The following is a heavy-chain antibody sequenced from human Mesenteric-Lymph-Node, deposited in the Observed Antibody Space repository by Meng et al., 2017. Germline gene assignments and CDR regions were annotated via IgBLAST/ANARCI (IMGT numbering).Heavy chain of an antibody. V-gene: IGHV1-2*06. CDR3: AKALGWGSSPDY. CDR2: INPNSGGT. J-gene: IGHJ4*01. D-gene: IGHD2-21*01. CDR1: GYTFTAYY. Sequence: QVQLGQSGADVKKPGDSVKVSCKASGYTFTAYYIHWVRQAPGQGLEWMGRINPNSGGTNFAQKFQGRVIMTRDTSISTAYMELSSLGFDDTAVYYCAKALGWGSSPDYWGHGILVTVSS.